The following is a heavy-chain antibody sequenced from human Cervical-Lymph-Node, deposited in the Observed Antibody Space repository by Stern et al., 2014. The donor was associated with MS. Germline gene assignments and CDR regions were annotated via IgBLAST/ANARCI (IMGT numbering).Heavy chain of an antibody. V-gene: IGHV1-18*01. J-gene: IGHJ4*02. D-gene: IGHD1-1*01. Sequence: QVQLVESGNEVKKPGASVKVSCEGSGYTFTSYGISWVRQAPGKGLEWMGWVRAYNCNTNYEQKFQDRFTMTTDTSTSTVYMELRNLRSDDAALYYCARAAGILDFWGQGTLVTVSS. CDR1: GYTFTSYG. CDR2: VRAYNCNT. CDR3: ARAAGILDF.